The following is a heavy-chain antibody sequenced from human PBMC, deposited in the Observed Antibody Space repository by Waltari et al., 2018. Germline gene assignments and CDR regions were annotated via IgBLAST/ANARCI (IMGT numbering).Heavy chain of an antibody. CDR3: TKAWGHSNIIDY. V-gene: IGHV1-69*02. Sequence: QVQLVQSGAEVKKPGSSVKVSCKASGGTFSSYTISWVRQAPGQGLEWMGRIIPILGIANYAQKFQGRVTITADKSTSTAYMELSSLRSEDTAVYYCTKAWGHSNIIDYWGQGILVTVTS. D-gene: IGHD4-4*01. CDR2: IIPILGIA. J-gene: IGHJ4*02. CDR1: GGTFSSYT.